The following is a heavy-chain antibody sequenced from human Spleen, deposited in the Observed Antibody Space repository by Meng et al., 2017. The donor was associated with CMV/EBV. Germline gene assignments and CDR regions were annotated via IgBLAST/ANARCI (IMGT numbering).Heavy chain of an antibody. D-gene: IGHD6-19*01. CDR3: AREVPSVAGFDY. J-gene: IGHJ4*02. V-gene: IGHV1-18*01. CDR2: ISAYNDNI. CDR1: GYTFMNYG. Sequence: ASVKVSCKASGYTFMNYGIGWVRQAPGQGLEWMGWISAYNDNIDYAQNLQGRVTMTTDTSTNTAYMDLRSLTSDDTAVYYCAREVPSVAGFDYWGQGTLVTVSS.